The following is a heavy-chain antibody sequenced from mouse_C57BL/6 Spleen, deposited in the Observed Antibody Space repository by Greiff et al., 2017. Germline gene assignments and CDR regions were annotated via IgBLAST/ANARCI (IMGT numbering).Heavy chain of an antibody. J-gene: IGHJ1*03. CDR3: ARGVFTTRWDFDV. CDR2: IYPGSGST. CDR1: GYTFTSYW. V-gene: IGHV1-55*01. D-gene: IGHD2-12*01. Sequence: VQLQQPGAELVKPGASVKMSCKASGYTFTSYWITWVKQRPGQGLEWIGDIYPGSGSTNYNEKFKSKATLTVDTSSSTAYMQLSSLTSEDSAVYYCARGVFTTRWDFDVWGTGTTVTVSS.